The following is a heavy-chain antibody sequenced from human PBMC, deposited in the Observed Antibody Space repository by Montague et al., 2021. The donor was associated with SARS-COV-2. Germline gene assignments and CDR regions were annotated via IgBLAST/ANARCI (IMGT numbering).Heavy chain of an antibody. D-gene: IGHD6-19*01. CDR2: TYYRSKWYN. V-gene: IGHV6-1*01. J-gene: IGHJ6*02. Sequence: CAISGDSVSSNSAAWNWIRQSPSRGLEWLGRTYYRSKWYNDYAXXXKXXXTINPDTSKNQLSLQLNSVTPEDTAVYYCVREQQWLGAVYYYYGMDVWGQGTTVTVSS. CDR3: VREQQWLGAVYYYYGMDV. CDR1: GDSVSSNSAA.